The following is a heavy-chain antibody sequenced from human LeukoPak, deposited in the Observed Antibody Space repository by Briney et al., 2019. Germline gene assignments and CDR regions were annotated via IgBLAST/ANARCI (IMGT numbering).Heavy chain of an antibody. V-gene: IGHV1-69*04. CDR3: ARAFDPSWRYFQH. Sequence: GASVKVSCKASGGTFSSYAISWVRQAPGQGLEWMGRIIPILGIANYAQKFQGRVTITADESTSTAYMELSSLRSEDTAVYYCARAFDPSWRYFQHWGQGTLVTVSS. J-gene: IGHJ1*01. CDR1: GGTFSSYA. CDR2: IIPILGIA. D-gene: IGHD3-3*01.